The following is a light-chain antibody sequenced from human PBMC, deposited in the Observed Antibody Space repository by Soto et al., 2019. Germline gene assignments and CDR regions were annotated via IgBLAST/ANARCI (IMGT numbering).Light chain of an antibody. CDR2: DGS. V-gene: IGLV2-14*01. CDR3: SSYTSSSTLLYV. J-gene: IGLJ1*01. Sequence: QSALTQPASVSGSPGQSITISCTGTSSDVGGYNYVSWYQQHPGKAPKLMIYDGSNRPSGVSNRFSGSKSGNTASLTISGLQDEDEADYYCSSYTSSSTLLYVFGTGTKLTVL. CDR1: SSDVGGYNY.